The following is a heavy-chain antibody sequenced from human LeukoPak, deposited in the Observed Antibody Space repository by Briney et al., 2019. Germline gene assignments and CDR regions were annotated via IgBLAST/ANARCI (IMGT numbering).Heavy chain of an antibody. CDR2: IYPNSGGT. CDR3: AREAYDSGNFRTDYYYMDV. V-gene: IGHV1-2*02. Sequence: ASVKVSCKASGYTFTGYYMHWVRQAPGQGLEWMGWIYPNSGGTNCAQKFQGRVTVTRDTSISTAYMELSRLRSDDTAVYYCAREAYDSGNFRTDYYYMDVWGIGTTVTVSS. CDR1: GYTFTGYY. J-gene: IGHJ6*03. D-gene: IGHD3-10*01.